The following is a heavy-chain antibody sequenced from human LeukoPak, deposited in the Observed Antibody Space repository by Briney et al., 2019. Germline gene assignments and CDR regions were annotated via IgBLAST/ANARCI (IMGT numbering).Heavy chain of an antibody. CDR3: ARHEGKLVR. D-gene: IGHD6-6*01. CDR1: GGSISSSSYY. V-gene: IGHV4-61*05. Sequence: PSETLSLTCTVSGGSISSSSYYWGWIRQPPGKGLEWIGYIYYSGSTNYNPSLKSRVNISADTSKNQSSLKLRSVTAADTAVYYCARHEGKLVRWGQGTLVSVSS. J-gene: IGHJ4*02. CDR2: IYYSGST.